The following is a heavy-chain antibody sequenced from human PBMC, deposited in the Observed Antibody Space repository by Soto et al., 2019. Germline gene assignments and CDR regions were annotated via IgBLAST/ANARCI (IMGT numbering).Heavy chain of an antibody. CDR2: ISAYNGNT. CDR3: ARPSDYYFYAMDA. J-gene: IGHJ6*02. V-gene: IGHV1-18*01. CDR1: GYRFSSFG. Sequence: ASVKVSCKASGYRFSSFGIIWVRQAPGQGLEWMGWISAYNGNTNYAQKFQGRVTMSTDTSTSSAYMELRSLRSDDTAVYYCARPSDYYFYAMDAWGQGTTVTVSS.